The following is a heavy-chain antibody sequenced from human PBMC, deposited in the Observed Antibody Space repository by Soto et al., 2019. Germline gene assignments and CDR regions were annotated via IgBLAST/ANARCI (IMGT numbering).Heavy chain of an antibody. CDR3: ARGQGSP. CDR2: ISAYSGNA. J-gene: IGHJ5*02. CDR1: GYTFRSYD. V-gene: IGHV1-18*04. Sequence: QVRLVQSGGEVKKAGASVKVSCKASGYTFRSYDIIWVRQAPGQGLEWMGWISAYSGNAKYSQNLQGRVTLTTDTSTSTAFMELSSLRSDDTAVYYCARGQGSPWGQGTLVTVSS.